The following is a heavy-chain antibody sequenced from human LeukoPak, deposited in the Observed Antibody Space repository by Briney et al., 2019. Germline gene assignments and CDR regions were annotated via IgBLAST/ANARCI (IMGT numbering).Heavy chain of an antibody. D-gene: IGHD3-3*01. CDR3: STTHYNFGDLDH. J-gene: IGHJ4*02. CDR1: GFTFSNAW. Sequence: GGSLRLSCAASGFTFSNAWMNWVRQAPGKGLEWVGHIKTKTDGWTTNYAAPVKGRFTISRDDSKNMVYLQMNSLKTEDTAVYYCSTTHYNFGDLDHWGQGALVTVSS. CDR2: IKTKTDGWTT. V-gene: IGHV3-15*01.